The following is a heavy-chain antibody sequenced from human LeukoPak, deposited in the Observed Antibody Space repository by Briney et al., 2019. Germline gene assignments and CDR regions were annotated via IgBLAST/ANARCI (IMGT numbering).Heavy chain of an antibody. V-gene: IGHV1-69*01. D-gene: IGHD2-2*01. J-gene: IGHJ6*04. CDR3: AREAFVVVPAADYYYYGMDV. CDR2: IIPIFGTA. Sequence: ASVKVSCKASGGTFSGYAISWVRQAPGQGLEWMGGIIPIFGTANYAQKFQGRVTITADESTSTAYMELSSLRSEDTAVYYCAREAFVVVPAADYYYYGMDVWGKETTVTVSS. CDR1: GGTFSGYA.